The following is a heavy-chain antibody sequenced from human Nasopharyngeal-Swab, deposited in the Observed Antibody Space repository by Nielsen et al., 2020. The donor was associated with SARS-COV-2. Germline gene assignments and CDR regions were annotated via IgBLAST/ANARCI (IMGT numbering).Heavy chain of an antibody. CDR1: GFTFSSYA. Sequence: GESLKISCAASGFTFSSYAMSWVRQAPGKGLEWVSAISGSGGSTYYADSVKGRFTISRDNSKNTLYLKMNSLRADDTAVYYCAKEATLGGVGDYYYMDVWGKGTTVTVSS. V-gene: IGHV3-23*01. J-gene: IGHJ6*03. CDR2: ISGSGGST. D-gene: IGHD3-16*01. CDR3: AKEATLGGVGDYYYMDV.